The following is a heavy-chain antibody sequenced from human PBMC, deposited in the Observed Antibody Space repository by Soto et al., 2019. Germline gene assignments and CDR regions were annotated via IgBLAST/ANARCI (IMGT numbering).Heavy chain of an antibody. Sequence: QVQLRESGPGLVKPSQTLSLTCTVSGGSINSGGYYWNWIRQHPGKGLQWIGYMYYSGSTYYNPFPRSPGIISADTSENHVPLKLGSVTAADKAVYFWARGYSQSGYSSSWVFDYWGQGTLVNVSS. D-gene: IGHD6-13*01. J-gene: IGHJ4*02. CDR3: ARGYSQSGYSSSWVFDY. V-gene: IGHV4-31*01. CDR2: MYYSGST. CDR1: GGSINSGGYY.